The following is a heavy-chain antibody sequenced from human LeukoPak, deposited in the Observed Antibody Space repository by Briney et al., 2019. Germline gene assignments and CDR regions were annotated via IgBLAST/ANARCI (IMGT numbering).Heavy chain of an antibody. Sequence: PEGSLRLSRAASGFTVSSNYMSWVRQAPGKGLEWVSVIYSGGSTYYADSVKGRFTISRDNSKNTLYLHMNSLRAEDTAVYYCARKSSGSYDYYFDYWGQGTLVTVSS. D-gene: IGHD1-26*01. CDR3: ARKSSGSYDYYFDY. V-gene: IGHV3-53*01. CDR2: IYSGGST. CDR1: GFTVSSNY. J-gene: IGHJ4*02.